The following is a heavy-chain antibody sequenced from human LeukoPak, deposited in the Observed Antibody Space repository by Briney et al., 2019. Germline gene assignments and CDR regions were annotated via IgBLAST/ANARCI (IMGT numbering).Heavy chain of an antibody. CDR1: GGTFSSYA. V-gene: IGHV1-69*05. Sequence: ASVKVSCKASGGTFSSYAISWLRQAPGQGLEWMGRIIPIFGTANYAQKFQGRVTITTDESTSTAYMELSSLRSEDTAAYYCARAVAARPRDAFDIWGQGTMVTVSS. CDR2: IIPIFGTA. CDR3: ARAVAARPRDAFDI. D-gene: IGHD6-6*01. J-gene: IGHJ3*02.